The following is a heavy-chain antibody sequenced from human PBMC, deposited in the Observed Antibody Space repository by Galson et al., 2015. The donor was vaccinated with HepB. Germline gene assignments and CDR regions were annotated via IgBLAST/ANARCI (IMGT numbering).Heavy chain of an antibody. V-gene: IGHV6-1*01. D-gene: IGHD3-9*01. CDR3: ARVWGLAYYDILTGYSPNAFDI. CDR2: TYYRSKWYN. Sequence: CAISGDSVSSNSAAWNWIRQSPSRGLEWLGRTYYRSKWYNDYAVSVKSRITINPDTSKNQFSLQLNSVTPEDTAVYYCARVWGLAYYDILTGYSPNAFDIWGQGTMVTVSS. J-gene: IGHJ3*02. CDR1: GDSVSSNSAA.